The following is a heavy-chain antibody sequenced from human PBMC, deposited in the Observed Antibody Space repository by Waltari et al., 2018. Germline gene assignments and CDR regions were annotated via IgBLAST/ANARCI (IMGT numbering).Heavy chain of an antibody. V-gene: IGHV5-51*01. J-gene: IGHJ3*02. Sequence: EVQLVQSGAEVKKPGESPKIPCKGAGYSFTSYWSGRVPQMPGKGLEWMGIIYPGDSDTRYSPSFQGQVTISADKSISTAYLQWSSLKASDTAMYYCARTTGSSSAFDIWGQGTMVTVSS. CDR3: ARTTGSSSAFDI. D-gene: IGHD6-13*01. CDR1: GYSFTSYW. CDR2: IYPGDSDT.